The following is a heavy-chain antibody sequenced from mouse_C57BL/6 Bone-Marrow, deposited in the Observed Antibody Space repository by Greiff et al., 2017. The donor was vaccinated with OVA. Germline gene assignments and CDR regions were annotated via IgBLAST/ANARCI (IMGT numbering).Heavy chain of an antibody. Sequence: QSCKASGYTFTRYWMHWVKQRPGRGLEWIGRIDPNSGGTKYNEKFKSKATLTVDKPSSTAYMQLSSLTSEDSAVYYCARGGYYGSSYYFDYWGQGTTLTVSS. J-gene: IGHJ2*01. CDR2: IDPNSGGT. V-gene: IGHV1-72*01. CDR3: ARGGYYGSSYYFDY. D-gene: IGHD1-1*01. CDR1: GYTFTRYW.